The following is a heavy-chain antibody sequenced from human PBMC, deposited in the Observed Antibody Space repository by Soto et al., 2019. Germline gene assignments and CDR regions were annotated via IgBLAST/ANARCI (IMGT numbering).Heavy chain of an antibody. CDR1: GFILGAYG. V-gene: IGHV3-30*03. D-gene: IGHD5-18*01. Sequence: GGSLRLPCAASGFILGAYGMHWVRQAPGKGLEWVAVMSYDGSRKYYADSVKGRFTISRDNSNNTLSLEMNSLRTEDTAVYYCARDLYSYGYPDYWGQGTLVTVSS. J-gene: IGHJ4*02. CDR3: ARDLYSYGYPDY. CDR2: MSYDGSRK.